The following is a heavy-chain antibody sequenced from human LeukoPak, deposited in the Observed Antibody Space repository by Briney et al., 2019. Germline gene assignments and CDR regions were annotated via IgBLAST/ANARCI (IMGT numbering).Heavy chain of an antibody. V-gene: IGHV1-8*01. Sequence: GASVKVACKASGYTFTSYDINWVRQATGQGLEWMGWMNPNSGNTGYAQKFQGRVTMTGNTSISTAYMELSSLRSEDTAVYYCARRNPLLNYYYYYYMDVWGQGTLVTVSS. J-gene: IGHJ6*03. CDR2: MNPNSGNT. CDR3: ARRNPLLNYYYYYYMDV. D-gene: IGHD2-2*01. CDR1: GYTFTSYD.